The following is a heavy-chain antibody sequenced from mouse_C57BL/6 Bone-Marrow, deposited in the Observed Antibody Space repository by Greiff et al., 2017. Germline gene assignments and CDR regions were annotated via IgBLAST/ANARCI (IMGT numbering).Heavy chain of an antibody. J-gene: IGHJ3*01. CDR1: GFTFSSYG. Sequence: EVKLQESGGDLVKPGGSLKLSCAASGFTFSSYGMSWVRQTPGQRLEWVATISSGGSYTYYPDSVKGRFTFSRDNSTNTPYLQLSSLQSEDSAMYYCARSTVVGWGQGTLVTVSA. V-gene: IGHV5-6*01. CDR2: ISSGGSYT. D-gene: IGHD1-1*01. CDR3: ARSTVVG.